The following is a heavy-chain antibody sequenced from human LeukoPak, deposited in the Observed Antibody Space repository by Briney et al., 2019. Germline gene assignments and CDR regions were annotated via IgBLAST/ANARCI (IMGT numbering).Heavy chain of an antibody. CDR3: AKVPTRFLEWLFDY. J-gene: IGHJ4*02. Sequence: GGSLRLSCAASGFTFSSYAMSWVRQAPGKGLEWVSAISGSGGSTYYADSVKGRFTISRDNSKNTLYVQMNSLRAEDTAVYYCAKVPTRFLEWLFDYWGQGTLVTVSS. CDR2: ISGSGGST. D-gene: IGHD3-3*01. V-gene: IGHV3-23*01. CDR1: GFTFSSYA.